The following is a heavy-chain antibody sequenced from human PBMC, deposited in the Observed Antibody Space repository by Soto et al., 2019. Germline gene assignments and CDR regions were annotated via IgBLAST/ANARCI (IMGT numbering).Heavy chain of an antibody. CDR2: IIPIFGTA. J-gene: IGHJ5*02. CDR1: GSTFRRLA. V-gene: IGHV1-69*06. Sequence: PVKVSCQASGSTFRRLANRRVPPAPGQGPEWMGGIIPIFGTANYAQKFQGRVTITADKSTSTAYMELSSLRSEDTAVYYCAREAKYDYVWGSYRSRAFDPWGQGTLVTVSS. CDR3: AREAKYDYVWGSYRSRAFDP. D-gene: IGHD3-16*02.